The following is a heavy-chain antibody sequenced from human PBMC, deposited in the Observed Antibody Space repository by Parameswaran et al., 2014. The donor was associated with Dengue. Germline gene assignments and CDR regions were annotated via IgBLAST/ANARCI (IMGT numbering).Heavy chain of an antibody. V-gene: IGHV4-61*02. CDR2: IYTSGST. Sequence: RWIRQPPGKGLEWIGRIYTSGSTNYNPSLKSRVTISVDTSKNQFSLKLSSVTAADTAVYYCAREKLGLSAYYFDYWGQGTLVTVSS. J-gene: IGHJ4*02. D-gene: IGHD3-16*01. CDR3: AREKLGLSAYYFDY.